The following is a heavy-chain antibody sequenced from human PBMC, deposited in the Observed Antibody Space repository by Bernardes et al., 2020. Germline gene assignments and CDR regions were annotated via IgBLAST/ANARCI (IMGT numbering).Heavy chain of an antibody. Sequence: PGKGQEWLSHISGSGNTIYYADSVKGRSTISRDNAQNALYLQMTSLRREATAVYYCAGVPITRYLDWSQNRVSQYGMDVWGKGTTVTVS. V-gene: IGHV3-48*01. J-gene: IGHJ6*04. D-gene: IGHD3-9*01. CDR3: AGVPITRYLDWSQNRVSQYGMDV. CDR2: ISGSGNTI.